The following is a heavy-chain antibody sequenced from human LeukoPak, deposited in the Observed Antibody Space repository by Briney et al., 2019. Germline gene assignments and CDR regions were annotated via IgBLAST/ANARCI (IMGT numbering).Heavy chain of an antibody. Sequence: ASVKVSCKASGYTFTGYYMHWVRQAPGQGLEWMGWINPNSGGTNYAQKFQGRVTMARDTSISTAYMELSRLRSDDTAVYYCARDGTGGFEGDYWGQGTLVTVSS. J-gene: IGHJ4*02. CDR3: ARDGTGGFEGDY. CDR2: INPNSGGT. CDR1: GYTFTGYY. D-gene: IGHD3-16*01. V-gene: IGHV1-2*02.